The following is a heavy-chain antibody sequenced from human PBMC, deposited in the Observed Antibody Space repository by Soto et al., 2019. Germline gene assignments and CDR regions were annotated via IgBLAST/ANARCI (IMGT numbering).Heavy chain of an antibody. D-gene: IGHD1-20*01. CDR3: SYMSLPTNSYNWNGGYFYY. Sequence: QITLKESGPTLVKPTQTLTLTCTFSGFSLSTNGVGVGWIRQPPGKALEWLVFIYWDDDKRYSPSLNSRLTITKDTSKNQVVLTMTNMDPVVTATYYCSYMSLPTNSYNWNGGYFYYWGQGILVTVSS. V-gene: IGHV2-5*02. CDR2: IYWDDDK. J-gene: IGHJ4*02. CDR1: GFSLSTNGVG.